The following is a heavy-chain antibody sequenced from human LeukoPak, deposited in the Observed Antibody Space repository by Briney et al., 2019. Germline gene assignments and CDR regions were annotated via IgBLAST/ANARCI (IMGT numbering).Heavy chain of an antibody. CDR3: AKEASGYVGYYMDV. V-gene: IGHV3-23*01. CDR2: ISGSGGST. J-gene: IGHJ6*03. CDR1: GFTFSSYA. D-gene: IGHD5-12*01. Sequence: GGSLRLSCAASGFTFSSYAMSWVRQAPGKGLEWVSAISGSGGSTYYAGSVKGRFTISRDNSKNTLYLQMNSLRAEGTAVYYCAKEASGYVGYYMDVWGKGTTVTVSS.